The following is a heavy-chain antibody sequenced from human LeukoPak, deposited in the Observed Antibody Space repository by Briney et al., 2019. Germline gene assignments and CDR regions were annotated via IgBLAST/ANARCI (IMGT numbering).Heavy chain of an antibody. J-gene: IGHJ4*02. CDR3: ARGRDTNFDY. V-gene: IGHV3-20*04. D-gene: IGHD5-18*01. CDR1: GITLSNYG. CDR2: INWNGGST. Sequence: GGSLRLSCAVSGITLSNYGMSWVRQAPGKGLEWVSGINWNGGSTGYADSVKGRFTISRDNAKNSLYLQMSSLRAEDTALYYCARGRDTNFDYWGQGTLVTVSS.